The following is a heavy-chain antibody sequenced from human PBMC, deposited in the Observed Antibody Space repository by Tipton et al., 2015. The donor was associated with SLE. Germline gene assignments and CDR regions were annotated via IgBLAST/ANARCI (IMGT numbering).Heavy chain of an antibody. CDR1: GGSMNSGSYY. D-gene: IGHD3-3*01. Sequence: TLSLTCTVSGGSMNSGSYYWTWIRQPAGKGLEWIGRTFIGGSTRYNPSFKSRVTISLDTSKTQFSLKLNSVTAADTAIYYCAGGVVNDAFHMWGQGTEVTVSS. V-gene: IGHV4-61*02. J-gene: IGHJ3*02. CDR3: AGGVVNDAFHM. CDR2: TFIGGST.